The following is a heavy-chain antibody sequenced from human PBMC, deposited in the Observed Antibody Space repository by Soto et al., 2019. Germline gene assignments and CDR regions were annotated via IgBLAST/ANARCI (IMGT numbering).Heavy chain of an antibody. Sequence: PGESLKIPCKGSGYSFTTHRIALVRQMPGKGLEWMGVIYPGDSDTRYSPSLQGQVTISADKSINTAYLQWSSLKAADTATSYCATEGGIVPGIDVWGPGTTVTVYS. V-gene: IGHV5-51*01. D-gene: IGHD2-15*01. CDR3: ATEGGIVPGIDV. CDR2: IYPGDSDT. CDR1: GYSFTTHR. J-gene: IGHJ6*02.